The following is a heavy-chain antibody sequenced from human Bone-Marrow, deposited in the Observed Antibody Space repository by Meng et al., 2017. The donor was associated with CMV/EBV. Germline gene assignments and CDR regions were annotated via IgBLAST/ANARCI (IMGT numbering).Heavy chain of an antibody. V-gene: IGHV3-30*02. J-gene: IGHJ4*02. CDR2: IRHDGGNK. Sequence: GGSLRLSCAASGFTFSTYGMHWVRQAPGKGLEWVAFIRHDGGNKYYADSVKGRFTISRDNSKNTVYLQMNSLSAEDTAVYYCAKIPLLIADTGTGLDWGQGTLVTVSS. CDR3: AKIPLLIADTGTGLD. D-gene: IGHD6-13*01. CDR1: GFTFSTYG.